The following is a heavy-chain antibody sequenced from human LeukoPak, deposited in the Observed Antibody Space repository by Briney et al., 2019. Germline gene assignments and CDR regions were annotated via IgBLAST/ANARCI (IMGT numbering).Heavy chain of an antibody. CDR3: ASRSTTVTDDDAFDI. Sequence: ASVKVSCKASGYTFTGYYMHWVRQAPGQGLEWMGWINPNSGGTNYAQKFQGWVTMTRDTSISTAYMELSRLRSDDTVVYYCASRSTTVTDDDAFDIWGQGTMVTVSS. V-gene: IGHV1-2*04. D-gene: IGHD4-17*01. J-gene: IGHJ3*02. CDR2: INPNSGGT. CDR1: GYTFTGYY.